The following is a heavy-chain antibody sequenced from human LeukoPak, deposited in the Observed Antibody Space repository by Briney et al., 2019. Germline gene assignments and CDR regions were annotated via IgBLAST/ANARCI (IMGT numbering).Heavy chain of an antibody. J-gene: IGHJ4*02. V-gene: IGHV6-1*01. Sequence: SQTLSLTCAISGDSVSSNSAAWNWIRQSPSRGLEWLGRTYYRSKWYNDYAVSVKSRITINPDTSKNQLSLQLNSVTPEDTAVYCCARDMAPDYYDSSGYQVGFDYWGQGTLVTVSS. CDR2: TYYRSKWYN. CDR3: ARDMAPDYYDSSGYQVGFDY. CDR1: GDSVSSNSAA. D-gene: IGHD3-22*01.